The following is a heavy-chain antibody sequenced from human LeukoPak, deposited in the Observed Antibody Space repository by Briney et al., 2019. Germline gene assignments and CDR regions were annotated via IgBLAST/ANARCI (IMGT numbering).Heavy chain of an antibody. D-gene: IGHD3-16*01. Sequence: PGGSLRLSCAASGFTFSNYEMNWVRQAPGKGLEWVSYISSSGSMIYYADSVKGRFTISRDNAKNSLYLQMNSLRAEDTAVYYCARDRDGGDYWGQRTLVTVSS. CDR2: ISSSGSMI. J-gene: IGHJ4*02. CDR1: GFTFSNYE. V-gene: IGHV3-48*03. CDR3: ARDRDGGDY.